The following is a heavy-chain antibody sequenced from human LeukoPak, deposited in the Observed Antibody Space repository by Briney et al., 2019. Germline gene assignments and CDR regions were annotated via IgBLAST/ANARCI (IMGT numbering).Heavy chain of an antibody. CDR3: ARSRRTTLDY. V-gene: IGHV4-31*03. J-gene: IGHJ4*02. CDR1: GGSISSGGYY. Sequence: PSQTLSLTCSVSGGSISSGGYYWSWIRQHPGTGLEWIGYIYYSGSTYYNPSLKSRVTISVDTSKNQFSLKLSSVTAADTAVYYCARSRRTTLDYWGQGTLVTVSS. D-gene: IGHD4-11*01. CDR2: IYYSGST.